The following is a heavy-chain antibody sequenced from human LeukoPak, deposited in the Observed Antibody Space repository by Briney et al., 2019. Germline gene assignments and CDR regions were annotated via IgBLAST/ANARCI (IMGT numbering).Heavy chain of an antibody. CDR1: RFTPTSYA. CDR3: AKDGGYGSGSYYPDY. D-gene: IGHD3-10*01. V-gene: IGHV3-23*01. J-gene: IGHJ4*02. Sequence: PGGSLRLSPAASRFTPTSYAMNWVRDTPGKGLERVSSISGGAGGAAYADSVKGRFTMSRDNSKNTLYLQMNSLRAEGTAVYYCAKDGGYGSGSYYPDYWGQGTLVTVSS. CDR2: ISGGAGGA.